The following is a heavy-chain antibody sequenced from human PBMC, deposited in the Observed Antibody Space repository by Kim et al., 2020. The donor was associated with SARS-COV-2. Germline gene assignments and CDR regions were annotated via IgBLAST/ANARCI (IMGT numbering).Heavy chain of an antibody. CDR2: IYYSGST. CDR1: GGSISSGGYY. CDR3: AREIESSGYVDSWFDP. Sequence: SETLSLTCTVSGGSISSGGYYWSWIRQHPGKGLEWIGYIYYSGSTYYNPSLKSRVTISVDTSKNQFSLKLSSVTVADTAVYYCAREIESSGYVDSWFDPWGQGTLVTVSS. D-gene: IGHD3-22*01. V-gene: IGHV4-31*03. J-gene: IGHJ5*02.